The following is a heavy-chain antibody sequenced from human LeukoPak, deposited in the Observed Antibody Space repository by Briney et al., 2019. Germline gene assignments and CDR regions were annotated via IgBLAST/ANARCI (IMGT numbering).Heavy chain of an antibody. CDR3: ARAMVRGPLRAYYGMDV. J-gene: IGHJ6*02. Sequence: ASVKVSCKASGYTFTSYAMNWVRQAPGQGLEWMGWINTNTGNPTYAQGFTGRFVFSLDTSVSTAYLQISSLKAEDTAVYYCARAMVRGPLRAYYGMDVWGQGTTVTVSS. V-gene: IGHV7-4-1*02. D-gene: IGHD3-10*01. CDR1: GYTFTSYA. CDR2: INTNTGNP.